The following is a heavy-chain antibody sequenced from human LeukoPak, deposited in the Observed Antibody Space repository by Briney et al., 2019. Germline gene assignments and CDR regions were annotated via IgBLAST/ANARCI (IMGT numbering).Heavy chain of an antibody. V-gene: IGHV3-64*01. CDR2: ISSNGGST. D-gene: IGHD4-23*01. Sequence: PGGSLRLSCAASGFPFSSYAMHWVRQAPGKGLEYVSAISSNGGSTYYANSVKGRFTISRDNSKNTLYLQMGSLRAEDMAVYYCARGAGDATVVTPFGYWGQGTLVTVSS. J-gene: IGHJ4*02. CDR3: ARGAGDATVVTPFGY. CDR1: GFPFSSYA.